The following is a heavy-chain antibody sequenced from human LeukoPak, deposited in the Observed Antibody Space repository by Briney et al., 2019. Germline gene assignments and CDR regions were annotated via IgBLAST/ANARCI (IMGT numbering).Heavy chain of an antibody. CDR1: GFTFSSYG. CDR2: IWYDGSNK. D-gene: IGHD6-13*01. V-gene: IGHV3-33*01. Sequence: GGSLRLSCAASGFTFSSYGMHWVRQAPGKGLEWVAVIWYDGSNKYYADSVKGRFTISRDNSKNTLYLQMNSLRAEDTAVYYWAGPAAGTPYYYYMDVWGKGTTVTVSS. J-gene: IGHJ6*03. CDR3: AGPAAGTPYYYYMDV.